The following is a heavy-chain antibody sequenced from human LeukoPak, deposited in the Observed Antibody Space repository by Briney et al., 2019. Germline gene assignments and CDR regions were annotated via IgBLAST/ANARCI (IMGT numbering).Heavy chain of an antibody. CDR1: GFTFSSYV. J-gene: IGHJ4*02. D-gene: IGHD5-18*01. Sequence: GGSLRLSCAVSGFTFSSYVMHWVRQAPGKGLEWVAFIRFDGSNKYYADSVKGRFTISRDNSKNTLYLQMNNLRAEDPAVYYCAKEPRHHSYGWSWRYFDYWGQGNLVTVSS. V-gene: IGHV3-30*02. CDR2: IRFDGSNK. CDR3: AKEPRHHSYGWSWRYFDY.